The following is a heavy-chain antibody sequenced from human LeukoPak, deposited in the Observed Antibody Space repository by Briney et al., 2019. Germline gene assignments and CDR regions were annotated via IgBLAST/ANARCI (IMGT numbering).Heavy chain of an antibody. CDR1: GHIFTSYY. D-gene: IGHD4-23*01. Sequence: GASVKVSCKASGHIFTSYYMHWVRHAPGQGLEWMGIINPSGGSTSYAQKFQGRVTMTRDMSTSTDYMELTSLRSEDTAVYYCARDNSVEDTAWWFDPWGQGTLVTVSS. CDR2: INPSGGST. J-gene: IGHJ5*02. V-gene: IGHV1-46*01. CDR3: ARDNSVEDTAWWFDP.